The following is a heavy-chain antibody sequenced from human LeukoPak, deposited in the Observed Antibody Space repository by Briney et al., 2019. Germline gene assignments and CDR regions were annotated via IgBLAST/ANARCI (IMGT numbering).Heavy chain of an antibody. V-gene: IGHV3-48*04. J-gene: IGHJ4*02. CDR1: GFSFNTYS. CDR2: ISSSSTTI. D-gene: IGHD2-21*02. Sequence: GGSLRLSGVSSGFSFNTYSMNWVRQAPERGLEGVSFISSSSTTIYYTDSVKGRFTISRDNAKNSLYLQMNSLRAEDTAVYYCARSNLAYCGGDCYRPIDYWGQGTLVTVSS. CDR3: ARSNLAYCGGDCYRPIDY.